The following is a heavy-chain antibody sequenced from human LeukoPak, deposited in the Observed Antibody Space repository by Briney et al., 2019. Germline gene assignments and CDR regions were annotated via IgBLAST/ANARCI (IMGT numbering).Heavy chain of an antibody. J-gene: IGHJ6*02. V-gene: IGHV3-7*04. CDR3: ARDSYFCPMDV. CDR1: GFTFSSYW. CDR2: IKQYVSEK. Sequence: GGSLRLSCAASGFTFSSYWMRWVRQAPGKGVEWVANIKQYVSEKYYVVSVKRRFTISRDNAKNSLYLQMNSLRAEDTAVYYCARDSYFCPMDVWGQGTTVTVSS. D-gene: IGHD3-3*01.